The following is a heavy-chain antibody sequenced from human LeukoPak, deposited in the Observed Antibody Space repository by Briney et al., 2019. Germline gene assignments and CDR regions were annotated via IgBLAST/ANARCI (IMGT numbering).Heavy chain of an antibody. Sequence: PGGSLRLSCAASGFSFNMYSMNWVRQAPGKGPEWVSYISSNSDSTYYADSVKGRFTISRDNSKNTLYLQMNSLRAEDTAVYYCARFYGSGSYETYWGQGTLVTVSS. CDR2: ISSNSDST. D-gene: IGHD3-10*01. CDR1: GFSFNMYS. CDR3: ARFYGSGSYETY. J-gene: IGHJ4*02. V-gene: IGHV3-48*01.